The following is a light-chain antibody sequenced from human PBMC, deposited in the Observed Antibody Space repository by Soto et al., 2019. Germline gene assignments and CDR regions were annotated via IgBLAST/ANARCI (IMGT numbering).Light chain of an antibody. CDR1: SSDVGNYNL. J-gene: IGLJ2*01. CDR3: CSFALRSTLI. V-gene: IGLV2-23*01. CDR2: EGG. Sequence: QSVLTQPASVSGSPGQSITISCTGTSSDVGNYNLVSWYQQYPGKAPKLMIYEGGKRPSGVSNRFSGSKSGNTASLTISGLQAEDEADYHCCSFALRSTLIFGGGTKLTVL.